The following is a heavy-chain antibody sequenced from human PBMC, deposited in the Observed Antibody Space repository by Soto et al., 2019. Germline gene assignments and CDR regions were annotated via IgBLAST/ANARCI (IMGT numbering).Heavy chain of an antibody. CDR1: GFTFSSYA. J-gene: IGHJ5*02. D-gene: IGHD2-21*02. Sequence: PGGSLRLSCAASGFTFSSYAMSWVRQAPGKGLEWVSAISGSGGSTYYADSVKGRFTISRDNSKNTLYLQMNSLRAEDTAVYYCAKAGHNCGGDCYSPLDNWFDPWGQGTLVTVSS. V-gene: IGHV3-23*01. CDR2: ISGSGGST. CDR3: AKAGHNCGGDCYSPLDNWFDP.